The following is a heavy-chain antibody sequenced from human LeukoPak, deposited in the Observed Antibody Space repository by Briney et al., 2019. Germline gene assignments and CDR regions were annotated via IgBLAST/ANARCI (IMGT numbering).Heavy chain of an antibody. CDR1: GFTFSSYW. Sequence: GGSLRLSCAASGFTFSSYWMSWVRQAPGKGLEWVAHIKHDGSQKYYVDSVRGRFTISRDNAKNSLFLQMNSLRAEDTAVYYCARGASAHGDYFLYWGQGTLVTVSS. CDR3: ARGASAHGDYFLY. D-gene: IGHD4-17*01. J-gene: IGHJ4*02. V-gene: IGHV3-7*01. CDR2: IKHDGSQK.